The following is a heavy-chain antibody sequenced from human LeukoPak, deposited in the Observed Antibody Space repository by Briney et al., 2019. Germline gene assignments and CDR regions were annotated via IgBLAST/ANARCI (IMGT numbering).Heavy chain of an antibody. CDR3: ARDGGVGADIDY. CDR2: IYYSGST. D-gene: IGHD1-26*01. CDR1: GGSISSSSYY. Sequence: SETLSLTCTVSGGSISSSSYYWGWIRQPPGKGLEWIGSIYYSGSTYYNPSLKSRVTISVDTSKNQFSLKLSSVTAADTAVYYCARDGGVGADIDYWGQGTLVTVSS. J-gene: IGHJ4*02. V-gene: IGHV4-39*07.